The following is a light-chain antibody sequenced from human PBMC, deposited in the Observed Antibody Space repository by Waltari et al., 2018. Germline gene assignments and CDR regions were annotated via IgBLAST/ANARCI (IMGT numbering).Light chain of an antibody. J-gene: IGKJ1*01. CDR2: AAS. CDR3: QHHFRLPAT. Sequence: LTQSPGTLSLSPGEGATLSCRASQSISRYLAWYQQKPGQAPRLLIYAASTRATGIPDRFSGSGSGTDFSLTISGLEPEDSAVYYCQHHFRLPATFGQGTKVEIK. V-gene: IGKV3-20*01. CDR1: QSISRY.